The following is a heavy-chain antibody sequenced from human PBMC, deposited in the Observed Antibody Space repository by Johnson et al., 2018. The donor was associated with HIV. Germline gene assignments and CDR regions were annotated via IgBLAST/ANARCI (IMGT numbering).Heavy chain of an antibody. CDR2: INWNGGST. CDR1: GFTFDDYG. V-gene: IGHV3-20*04. CDR3: AKSNPMIVVVDAFDI. D-gene: IGHD3-22*01. J-gene: IGHJ3*02. Sequence: VQLVESGGGVVRPGGSLRLSCAASGFTFDDYGMSWVRQAPGKGLEWVSGINWNGGSTGYADSVKGRFTISSDNAKNSLYLQMNSLRAEDTAVYYCAKSNPMIVVVDAFDIWGQGTMVTVSS.